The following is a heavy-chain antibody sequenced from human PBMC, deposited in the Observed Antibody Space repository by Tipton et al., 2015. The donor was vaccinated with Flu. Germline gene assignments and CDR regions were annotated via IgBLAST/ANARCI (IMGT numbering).Heavy chain of an antibody. CDR2: INPNSGGT. CDR3: AGVELVVFDLGSYYYYGMYF. D-gene: IGHD3-22*01. CDR1: GYTFTGYY. Sequence: QLVQSGAEVKKPGASVKVSCKASGYTFTGYYMHWVRQAPGQGLEWMGWINPNSGGTNYAQKFQGRVTMTRDTSISTAYMELSRLRSDDTAVYYCAGVELVVFDLGSYYYYGMYFWAQGTTVTVSS. V-gene: IGHV1-2*02. J-gene: IGHJ6*02.